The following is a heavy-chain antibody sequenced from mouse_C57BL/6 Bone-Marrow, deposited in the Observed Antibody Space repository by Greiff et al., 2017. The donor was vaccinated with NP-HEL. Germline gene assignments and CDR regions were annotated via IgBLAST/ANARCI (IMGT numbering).Heavy chain of an antibody. D-gene: IGHD2-3*01. CDR3: ARAGYDGYPWFAY. CDR1: GFTFSDYG. Sequence: EVKLLESGGGLVKPGGSLKLSCAASGFTFSDYGMHWVRQAPEKGLEWVAYISSGSSTIYYADTVKGRFTISRDNAKNTLFLQMTSLRSEDTAMYYCARAGYDGYPWFAYWGQGTLVTVSA. CDR2: ISSGSSTI. V-gene: IGHV5-17*01. J-gene: IGHJ3*01.